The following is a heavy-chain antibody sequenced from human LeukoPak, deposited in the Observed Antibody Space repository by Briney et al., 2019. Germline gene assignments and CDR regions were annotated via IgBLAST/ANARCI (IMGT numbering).Heavy chain of an antibody. CDR1: DGSISSYY. CDR2: IYYSGST. Sequence: PSETLSLTCTVSDGSISSYYWSWIRQPPGKGLEWIGYIYYSGSTNYNPSLKSRVTISVDTSKNQFSLKLSSVTAADTAVYYCARAPRDSSGWYPFDYWGQGTLVTVSS. V-gene: IGHV4-59*01. CDR3: ARAPRDSSGWYPFDY. D-gene: IGHD6-19*01. J-gene: IGHJ4*02.